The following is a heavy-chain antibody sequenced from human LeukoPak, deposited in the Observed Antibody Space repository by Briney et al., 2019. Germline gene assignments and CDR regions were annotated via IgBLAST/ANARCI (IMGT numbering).Heavy chain of an antibody. V-gene: IGHV4-34*01. CDR1: GXSFSRYY. CDR3: AAWFGELSRGY. J-gene: IGHJ4*02. Sequence: SETLSLTCAVYGXSFSRYYWSWIRQPPGKGLEWIGEINHSGSTNYNPSLKSRVTISVDTSKNQFSLRLSSVTAADTAVYYCAAWFGELSRGYWGQGTLVTVSS. CDR2: INHSGST. D-gene: IGHD3-10*01.